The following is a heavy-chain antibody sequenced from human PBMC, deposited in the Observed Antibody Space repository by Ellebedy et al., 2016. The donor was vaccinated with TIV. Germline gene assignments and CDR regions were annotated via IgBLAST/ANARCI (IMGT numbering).Heavy chain of an antibody. Sequence: GESLKISCAASGFTFSSYAMSWVRQAPGKGLEWVSAIHGSGVSTYYADSVKGRFTISRDNSKNTLYLQMNSLRAEDTAVYYCAKDPGYCSSTSCYRYFQHWGQGTLVTVSS. J-gene: IGHJ1*01. CDR1: GFTFSSYA. V-gene: IGHV3-23*01. CDR2: IHGSGVST. D-gene: IGHD2-2*02. CDR3: AKDPGYCSSTSCYRYFQH.